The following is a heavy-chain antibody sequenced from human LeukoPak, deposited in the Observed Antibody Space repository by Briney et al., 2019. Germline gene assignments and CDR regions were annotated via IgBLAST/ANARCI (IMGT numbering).Heavy chain of an antibody. Sequence: SVTLSLTCTISGGSISSYYWSWIRQPPGKGLEWIGYIYYSGSTNYNPSLKSRVTISVDTSKNQFSLKLSSVTAADTAVYYCARGVRYYYYMDVWGKGTTVTVSS. CDR3: ARGVRYYYYMDV. CDR2: IYYSGST. V-gene: IGHV4-59*01. J-gene: IGHJ6*03. CDR1: GGSISSYY.